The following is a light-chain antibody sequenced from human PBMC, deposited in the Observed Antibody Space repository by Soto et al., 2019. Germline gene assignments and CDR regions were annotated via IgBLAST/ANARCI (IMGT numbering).Light chain of an antibody. V-gene: IGKV1-39*01. CDR1: QSISSY. Sequence: DLQMTQSPSSLSASVGDRVTITCRASQSISSYLNWYQQKPGKAPKLLIYAASRLQSGVPSRFSGSGSGTDVTLTISSLQPEDFATYYCQQSYSTPYTFGQGTKLEIK. CDR2: AAS. J-gene: IGKJ2*01. CDR3: QQSYSTPYT.